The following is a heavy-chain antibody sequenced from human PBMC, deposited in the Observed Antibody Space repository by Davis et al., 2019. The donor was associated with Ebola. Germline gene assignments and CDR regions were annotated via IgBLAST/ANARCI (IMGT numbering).Heavy chain of an antibody. V-gene: IGHV4-4*02. CDR1: GGSISSSNW. D-gene: IGHD1-26*01. CDR3: ARGYYGGWFDP. CDR2: INHSGST. J-gene: IGHJ5*02. Sequence: SETLSLTCAVSGGSISSSNWWSWIRQPPGKGLEWIGEINHSGSTNYNPSLKSRVTISVDTSKNQFSLKLSSVTAADTAVYYCARGYYGGWFDPWGQGTLVTVSS.